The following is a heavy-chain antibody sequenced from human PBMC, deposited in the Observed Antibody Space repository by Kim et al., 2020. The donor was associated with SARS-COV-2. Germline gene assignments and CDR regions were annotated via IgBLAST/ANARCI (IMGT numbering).Heavy chain of an antibody. J-gene: IGHJ6*02. D-gene: IGHD6-13*01. Sequence: GRFTISRDNSTNTLYLQMNSLRAEDTAVYYCARDRYSSSWYYDYYYGMDVWGQGTTVTVSS. V-gene: IGHV3-30*01. CDR3: ARDRYSSSWYYDYYYGMDV.